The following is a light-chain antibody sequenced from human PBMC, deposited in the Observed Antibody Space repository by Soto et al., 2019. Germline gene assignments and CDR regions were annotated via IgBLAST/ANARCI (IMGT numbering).Light chain of an antibody. CDR3: CSFAGSYTFV. CDR2: DVN. CDR1: SSDVGGSNH. J-gene: IGLJ1*01. Sequence: QSVLTQPRSVSGSPGQSVTISCTGTSSDVGGSNHVSWYQHHPGKAPKFMIYDVNKRPSGVPDRFSGSKSGNTASLTISGLQAEDEADYYCCSFAGSYTFVFGTGTKVTVL. V-gene: IGLV2-11*01.